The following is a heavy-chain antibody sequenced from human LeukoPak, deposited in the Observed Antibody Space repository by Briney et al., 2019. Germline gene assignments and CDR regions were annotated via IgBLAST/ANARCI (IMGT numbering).Heavy chain of an antibody. D-gene: IGHD3-16*01. V-gene: IGHV4-34*01. Sequence: TSETLSLTCAVYGGSFSGYYWSWIRQPPGKGLEWIGEINRSGSTNYNPSLKSRVTISVDTSKNQFSLKVSSVTAADTAVYYCARRFLGASDPFDYWGQETLVTVSS. CDR1: GGSFSGYY. CDR3: ARRFLGASDPFDY. CDR2: INRSGST. J-gene: IGHJ4*02.